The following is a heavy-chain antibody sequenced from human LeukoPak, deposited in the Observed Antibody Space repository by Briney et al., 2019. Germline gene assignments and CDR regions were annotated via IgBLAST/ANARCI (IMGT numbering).Heavy chain of an antibody. J-gene: IGHJ5*01. CDR1: GFTFSSYG. Sequence: GGSLRLSCAASGFTFSSYGMHWVRQAPGKGLEWVAVIWYDGSNKYYADSVKGRFTISRDNSKKALYLQMNSLSAEDTAIYYCARIGHDLYQTFDSWGHGTLITVSS. D-gene: IGHD2-2*01. CDR2: IWYDGSNK. CDR3: ARIGHDLYQTFDS. V-gene: IGHV3-33*01.